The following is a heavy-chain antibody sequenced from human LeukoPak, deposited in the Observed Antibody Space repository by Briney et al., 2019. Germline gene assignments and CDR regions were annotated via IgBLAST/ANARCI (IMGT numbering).Heavy chain of an antibody. J-gene: IGHJ4*02. V-gene: IGHV3-11*01. D-gene: IGHD4-17*01. CDR3: ARETSYGDYTYVDY. Sequence: PGGSLRLSCAASGFSFSDFYMNWIRQAPGKGLEWVSYITDSGSTNYYADSVKGRFTISRDSAKNSLYLQMNSLRAEDTAVYYCARETSYGDYTYVDYWGQGTLVTVSS. CDR2: ITDSGSTN. CDR1: GFSFSDFY.